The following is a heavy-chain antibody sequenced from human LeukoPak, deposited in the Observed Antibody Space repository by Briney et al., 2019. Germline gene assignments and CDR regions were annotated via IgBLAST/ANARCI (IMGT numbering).Heavy chain of an antibody. CDR2: VYYSGST. Sequence: PSETLSLTCTVSGGSISSYYWSWIRQPPEKGLEWIGYVYYSGSTNYNPSLKSRVTISVDTSKNQFSLKLSSVTAADTAVYYCAREVTGWFDPWGQGTLVTVSS. J-gene: IGHJ5*02. V-gene: IGHV4-59*01. D-gene: IGHD2-21*02. CDR1: GGSISSYY. CDR3: AREVTGWFDP.